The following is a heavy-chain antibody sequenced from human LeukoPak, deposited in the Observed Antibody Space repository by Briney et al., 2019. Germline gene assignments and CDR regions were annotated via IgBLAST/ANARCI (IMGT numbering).Heavy chain of an antibody. CDR3: AREVPYYDYVWGSYRYTSFDY. D-gene: IGHD3-16*02. CDR1: GGSISSGSYY. Sequence: PSEILSLTCTVSGGSISSGSYYWSWIRQPAGKGLEWIGRIYTSGSTNYNPFLKSRVTMSVDTSKSQFSLKLSSVTAADTAVYYCAREVPYYDYVWGSYRYTSFDYWGQGTLVTVSS. CDR2: IYTSGST. J-gene: IGHJ4*02. V-gene: IGHV4-61*02.